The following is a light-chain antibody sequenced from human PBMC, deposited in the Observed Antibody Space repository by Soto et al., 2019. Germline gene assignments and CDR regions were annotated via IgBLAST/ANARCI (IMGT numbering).Light chain of an antibody. CDR2: DVN. J-gene: IGLJ1*01. CDR1: SSDVGAYNF. Sequence: QSALTQPASVSGSPGQSIAISCTGTSSDVGAYNFVSWYQQHPGKAPKLMIFDVNNRPSGISNRFSGSKSGNTASLTISGLQAEDEADYYCTSYTTSGNDVFGIGTKVTVL. V-gene: IGLV2-14*01. CDR3: TSYTTSGNDV.